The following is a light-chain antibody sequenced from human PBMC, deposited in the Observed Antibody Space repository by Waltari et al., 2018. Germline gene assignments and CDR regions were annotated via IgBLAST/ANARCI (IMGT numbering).Light chain of an antibody. CDR3: QQNSNWPRT. CDR1: QSVSSS. CDR2: GAS. V-gene: IGKV3D-15*01. Sequence: EIVMTQSPATLSLSPGERATLSCRASQSVSSSLAWYQQKPGQAPRLLIYGASGRATGIPDRFSGSGSGTEFTLTISSLEPEDVAVYYCQQNSNWPRTFGQGTKVEIK. J-gene: IGKJ1*01.